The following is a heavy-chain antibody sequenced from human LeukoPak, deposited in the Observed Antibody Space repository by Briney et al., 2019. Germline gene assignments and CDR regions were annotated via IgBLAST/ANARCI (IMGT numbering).Heavy chain of an antibody. CDR2: ISGDGGST. Sequence: PGGSLRLSCAASGFTFDDYAMHWVRQAPGKGLEWVSLISGDGGSTYYADSVKGRFTISRDNSKNSLYLQMNSLRTEDTALYYCAIDIAAAGQDSDYWGQGTLVTVSS. CDR1: GFTFDDYA. V-gene: IGHV3-43*02. D-gene: IGHD6-13*01. CDR3: AIDIAAAGQDSDY. J-gene: IGHJ4*02.